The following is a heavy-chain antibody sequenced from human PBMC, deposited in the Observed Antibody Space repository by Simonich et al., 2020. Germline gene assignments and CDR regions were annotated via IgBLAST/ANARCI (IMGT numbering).Heavy chain of an antibody. CDR2: IYYSGGT. J-gene: IGHJ3*02. CDR1: GGSISSRSYY. Sequence: QLQLQESGPGLVKPSETLSLTCTVSGGSISSRSYYWGWIRQPPGKGLGWIGGIYYSGGTYYNPSPNSRVTISVDTSRNQFSLKLSSVTAADTAVYYCARHAGFAFDIWGQGTMVTVSS. D-gene: IGHD6-13*01. CDR3: ARHAGFAFDI. V-gene: IGHV4-39*01.